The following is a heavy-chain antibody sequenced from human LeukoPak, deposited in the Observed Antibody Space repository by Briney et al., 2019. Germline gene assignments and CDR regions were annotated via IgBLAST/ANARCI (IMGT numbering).Heavy chain of an antibody. V-gene: IGHV3-21*01. CDR1: RFTISSYG. CDR3: AKDSSVFHNASRNLDY. D-gene: IGHD3-22*01. Sequence: KTWGSLRLSCAASRFTISSYGLNWVGQGPGKGLEGGSFITIGSSYIYYEDSGKGRLTTSKYNAKQALYLQMNSLRAEDTAVFDCAKDSSVFHNASRNLDYWGQGTLVTVSS. CDR2: ITIGSSYI. J-gene: IGHJ4*02.